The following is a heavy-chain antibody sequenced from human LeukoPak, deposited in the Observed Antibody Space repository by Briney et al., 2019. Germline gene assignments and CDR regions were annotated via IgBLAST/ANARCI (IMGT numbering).Heavy chain of an antibody. J-gene: IGHJ3*01. CDR1: GFSFNNYW. V-gene: IGHV3-74*01. D-gene: IGHD3-3*01. Sequence: PGGSLRLSCAASGFSFNNYWMHWVRQAPGKGLVWVSRVDSDGGSTTYADSVKGRFTISRDNAKNTLYLQMNSLRADDTAVYYCARGITLFGVVNDAFDVWGQGAVVTVSS. CDR2: VDSDGGST. CDR3: ARGITLFGVVNDAFDV.